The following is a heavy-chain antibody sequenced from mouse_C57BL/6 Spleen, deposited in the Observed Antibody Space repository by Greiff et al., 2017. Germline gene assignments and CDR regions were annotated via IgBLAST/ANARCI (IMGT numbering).Heavy chain of an antibody. Sequence: EVQGVESGGGLVQPKGSLKLSCAASGFTFNTYAMHWVRQAPGKGLEWVARIRSKSSNYATYYADSVKDRFTISRDDSQSMLYLQMNNLKTEDTAMYYCVRNGGGSSLFDYWGQGTTLTVSS. CDR1: GFTFNTYA. CDR3: VRNGGGSSLFDY. D-gene: IGHD1-1*01. V-gene: IGHV10-3*01. J-gene: IGHJ2*01. CDR2: IRSKSSNYAT.